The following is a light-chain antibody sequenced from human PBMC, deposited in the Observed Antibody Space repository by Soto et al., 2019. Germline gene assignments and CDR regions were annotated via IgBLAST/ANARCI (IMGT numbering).Light chain of an antibody. CDR3: QQYNSYSPWT. CDR1: QNINNY. V-gene: IGKV1-5*01. CDR2: DAS. J-gene: IGKJ1*01. Sequence: DIQMTQSPSSLSASVGDRVTITCQASQNINNYLNWYQQKPGRAPKFLIYDASSLESGVPSRFSGSGSGTEFTLTISNLQPDDFATYYCQQYNSYSPWTFGQGTKVDIK.